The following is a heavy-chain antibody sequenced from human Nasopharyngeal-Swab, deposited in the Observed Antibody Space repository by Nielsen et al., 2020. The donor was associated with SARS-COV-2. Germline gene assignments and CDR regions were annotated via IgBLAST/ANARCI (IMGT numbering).Heavy chain of an antibody. CDR3: ARTARLPVD. J-gene: IGHJ4*02. V-gene: IGHV3-11*03. CDR1: GFTFSDCY. CDR2: ISPDGGDT. Sequence: GGSLRRSCAASGFTFSDCYMTWIRQAPGKGLEDISYISPDGGDTNYADSVKGRFTSSRDNAKNSLYLQMNSLRAEDTAVYYCARTARLPVDWGQGTLVTVSS. D-gene: IGHD2-15*01.